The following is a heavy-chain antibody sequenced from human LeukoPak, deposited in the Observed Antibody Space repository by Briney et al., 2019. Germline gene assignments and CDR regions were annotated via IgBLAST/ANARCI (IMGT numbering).Heavy chain of an antibody. Sequence: ASVKVSCKASGYTFTSYYMHWVRQAPGQGLEWMGIINPSGGSTSYAQKFQGRVTMTRDTSTSTVYMELSSLRSEDTAVYYCARPYYDILTGYYNLDYWGQGTLVTVSS. CDR3: ARPYYDILTGYYNLDY. V-gene: IGHV1-46*01. J-gene: IGHJ4*02. D-gene: IGHD3-9*01. CDR2: INPSGGST. CDR1: GYTFTSYY.